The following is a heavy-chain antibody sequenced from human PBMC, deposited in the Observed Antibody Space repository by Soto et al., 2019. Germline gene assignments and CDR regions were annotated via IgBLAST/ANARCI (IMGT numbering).Heavy chain of an antibody. J-gene: IGHJ6*02. V-gene: IGHV5-10-1*01. D-gene: IGHD6-6*01. CDR2: IDPSDSYT. CDR1: GYSFTSYW. CDR3: ARQRSSSFYYYYGMDV. Sequence: RGESLKISCKGSGYSFTSYWISWVRQMPGKGLEWMGRIDPSDSYTNYSPSFQGHVTISADKSISTAYLQWSSLKAPDTAMYYCARQRSSSFYYYYGMDVWGQGTTVTVSS.